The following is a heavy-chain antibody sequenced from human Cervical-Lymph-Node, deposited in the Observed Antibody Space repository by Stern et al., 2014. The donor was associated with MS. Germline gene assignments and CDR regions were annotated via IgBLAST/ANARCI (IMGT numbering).Heavy chain of an antibody. D-gene: IGHD2/OR15-2a*01. CDR2: LNPNSDDP. V-gene: IGHV1-2*06. J-gene: IGHJ4*02. Sequence: VKLVESEAKMKKPGASVRVSCKASGYDFTGFFIHWVRQVPGQRLDWMGRLNPNSDDPTYAQTFQATVTPTTDNSLRHADLNISRLTSADTAVYYCAREATRIIVGIDYWGQGTPVTVSS. CDR3: AREATRIIVGIDY. CDR1: GYDFTGFF.